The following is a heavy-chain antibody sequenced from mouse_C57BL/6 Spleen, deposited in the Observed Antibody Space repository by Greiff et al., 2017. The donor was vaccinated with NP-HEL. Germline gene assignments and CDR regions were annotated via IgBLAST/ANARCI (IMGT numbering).Heavy chain of an antibody. J-gene: IGHJ2*01. CDR1: GYSITSGYY. CDR2: ISYDGSN. Sequence: EVQLQESGPGLVKPSQSLSLTCSVTGYSITSGYYWNWIRQFPGNKLEWMGYISYDGSNNYNPSLKNRISITRDTSKNQFFLKLNSVTTEDTATYYCARIYSNYDFDYWGQGTTLTVSS. CDR3: ARIYSNYDFDY. V-gene: IGHV3-6*01. D-gene: IGHD2-5*01.